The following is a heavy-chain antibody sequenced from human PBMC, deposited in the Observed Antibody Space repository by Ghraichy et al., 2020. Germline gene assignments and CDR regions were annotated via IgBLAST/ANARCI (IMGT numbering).Heavy chain of an antibody. D-gene: IGHD6-6*01. J-gene: IGHJ4*02. Sequence: ASVKVSCKASGYTFTNYGISWVRQDPGQGLEWMGWNSAYNGDTNYAQKLQGRVTMTTDTSTSTAYMELRSLRSDDTAVYYCARMGEYSSSYHFWGQGTLVTVS. CDR1: GYTFTNYG. CDR2: NSAYNGDT. CDR3: ARMGEYSSSYHF. V-gene: IGHV1-18*04.